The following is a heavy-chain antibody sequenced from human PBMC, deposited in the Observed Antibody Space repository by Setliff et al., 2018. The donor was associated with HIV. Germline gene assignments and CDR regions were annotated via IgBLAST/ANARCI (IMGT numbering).Heavy chain of an antibody. CDR3: AGGFPKYNFRLFDS. Sequence: PSETLSLTCAVYGRSLSIYFWTWIRQSPGKVLEWIGEIDHGGSPTYNPSFKSRVSISLDTANKQFSLTLNSLTAADSALYFCAGGFPKYNFRLFDSWGQGTLVTVSS. D-gene: IGHD1-1*01. J-gene: IGHJ5*01. V-gene: IGHV4-34*01. CDR1: GRSLSIYF. CDR2: IDHGGSP.